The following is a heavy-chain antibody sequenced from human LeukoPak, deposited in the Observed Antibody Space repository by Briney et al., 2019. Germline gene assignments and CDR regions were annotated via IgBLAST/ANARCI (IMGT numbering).Heavy chain of an antibody. CDR2: INPSGGST. V-gene: IGHV1-46*01. CDR1: GYIFTSYY. D-gene: IGHD3-16*01. J-gene: IGHJ3*02. Sequence: ASVKVSCKASGYIFTSYYMHWVRQAPGQGLEWMGIINPSGGSTSYAQKFQGRVTMTRDTSTSTVYMELSSLRSEDTAVYYCARDLGGRNAFDIWGQGTMVTVSS. CDR3: ARDLGGRNAFDI.